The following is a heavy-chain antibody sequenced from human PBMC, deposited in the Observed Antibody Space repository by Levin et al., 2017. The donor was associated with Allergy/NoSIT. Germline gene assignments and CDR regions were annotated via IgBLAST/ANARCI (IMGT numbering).Heavy chain of an antibody. CDR2: INPNSGGT. CDR1: GYTFTGYY. V-gene: IGHV1-2*02. D-gene: IGHD3-3*01. Sequence: ASVKVSCKASGYTFTGYYMHWVRQAPGQGLEWMGWINPNSGGTNYAQKFQGRVTMTRDTSISTAYMELSRLRSDDTAVYYCARGEPNLRFLEWLHSGIDYWGQGTLVTVSS. CDR3: ARGEPNLRFLEWLHSGIDY. J-gene: IGHJ4*02.